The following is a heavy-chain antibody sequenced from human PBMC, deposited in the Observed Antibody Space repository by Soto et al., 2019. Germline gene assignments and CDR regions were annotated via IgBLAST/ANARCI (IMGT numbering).Heavy chain of an antibody. V-gene: IGHV3-23*01. Sequence: EVQLLESGGGLVQPGGSLRLSCAASGFTFSNYAMSWVRQAPGKGLEWVSAISGSGGGTYYADSVKGRFTISRDNSKNTLYLQMNSLRAEDTAVYYCAKHRPETSRGLWYSSSWDSPDYWGQGTLVTVSS. J-gene: IGHJ4*02. CDR1: GFTFSNYA. CDR3: AKHRPETSRGLWYSSSWDSPDY. CDR2: ISGSGGGT. D-gene: IGHD6-13*01.